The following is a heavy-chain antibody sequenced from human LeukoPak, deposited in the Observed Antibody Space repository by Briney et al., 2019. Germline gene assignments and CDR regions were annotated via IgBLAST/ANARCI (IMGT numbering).Heavy chain of an antibody. CDR1: GFTFSNNA. J-gene: IGHJ1*01. V-gene: IGHV3-23*01. CDR2: IRSDGTT. D-gene: IGHD3-22*01. Sequence: GGSLRLSCAASGFTFSNNALSWFRQAPGKGLEWVSDIRSDGTTSYAESVKGRFTISRDNSKNTLYLQMNSLRAEDTAVYYCAKAAGGSGYYPNEYFQHWGQGTLVTVSS. CDR3: AKAAGGSGYYPNEYFQH.